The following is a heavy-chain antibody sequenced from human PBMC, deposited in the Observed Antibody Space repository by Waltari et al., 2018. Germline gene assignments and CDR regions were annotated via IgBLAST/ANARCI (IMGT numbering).Heavy chain of an antibody. CDR2: IKSDGSTT. V-gene: IGHV3-74*01. CDR3: TRRTGSGFDI. Sequence: EVQLVESGGGLVQPGGSLSLACAASGFTFSSSWLYWVRQTPGKGLVWVSRIKSDGSTTTFADSVKGRFTISRDNAKNTLYLQMNSLRAEDTAVYYCTRRTGSGFDIWGQGTMVTVSS. D-gene: IGHD3-3*01. CDR1: GFTFSSSW. J-gene: IGHJ3*02.